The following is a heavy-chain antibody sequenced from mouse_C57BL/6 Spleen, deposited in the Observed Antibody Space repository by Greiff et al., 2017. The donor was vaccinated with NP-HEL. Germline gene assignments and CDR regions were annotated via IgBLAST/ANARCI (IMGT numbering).Heavy chain of an antibody. CDR3: AGGWLLRGYAMDY. CDR1: GYTFTSYW. D-gene: IGHD2-3*01. J-gene: IGHJ4*01. Sequence: QVQLQQPGAELVRPGSSVKLSCKASGYTFTSYWMHWVKQRPIQGLEWIGNIDPSDSETHYNQKFKDKATLTVDISSSTAYMQLSSLTSEDSAVYYCAGGWLLRGYAMDYWGQGTSVTVSS. CDR2: IDPSDSET. V-gene: IGHV1-52*01.